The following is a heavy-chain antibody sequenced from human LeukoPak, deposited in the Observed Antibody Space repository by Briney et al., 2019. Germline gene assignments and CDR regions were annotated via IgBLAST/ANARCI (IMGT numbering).Heavy chain of an antibody. CDR2: INPKSGGT. Sequence: ASVKVSCKASGYTFTGYYMHWVRQAPGQGLEWMGWINPKSGGTNYAQKFQGRVTMARDTSISTAYMELSRLRVDDPAVYYCARGGGTIFGVVNDWGQGTLVTVSP. J-gene: IGHJ4*02. CDR3: ARGGGTIFGVVND. CDR1: GYTFTGYY. D-gene: IGHD3-3*01. V-gene: IGHV1-2*02.